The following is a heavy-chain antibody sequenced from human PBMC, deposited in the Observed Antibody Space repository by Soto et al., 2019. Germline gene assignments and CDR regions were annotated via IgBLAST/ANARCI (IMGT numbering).Heavy chain of an antibody. Sequence: LRLSFAASVFTFSSYGMHWVRQAPGKGLEWVAVIWYDGSNKYYADSVKGRFTISRDNSKNTLYLQMNSLRAEDTAVYYCARAPVGYYDSSGHMDVWGQGTTVTVSS. J-gene: IGHJ6*02. CDR2: IWYDGSNK. CDR3: ARAPVGYYDSSGHMDV. D-gene: IGHD3-22*01. V-gene: IGHV3-33*01. CDR1: VFTFSSYG.